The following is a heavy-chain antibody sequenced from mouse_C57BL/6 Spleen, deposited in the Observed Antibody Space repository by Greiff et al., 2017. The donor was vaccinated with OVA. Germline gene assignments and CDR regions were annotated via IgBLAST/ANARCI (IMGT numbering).Heavy chain of an antibody. CDR2: ISDGGSYT. CDR3: ARGERRWYFDV. CDR1: GFTFSSYA. Sequence: EVNLVESGGGLVKPGGSLKLSCAASGFTFSSYAMSWVRPTPEKRLEWVATISDGGSYTYSPDNVKGRFTISRDNAKNNLYLQMSHLKSEDTAMYYCARGERRWYFDVWGTGTTVTVSS. V-gene: IGHV5-4*03. J-gene: IGHJ1*03.